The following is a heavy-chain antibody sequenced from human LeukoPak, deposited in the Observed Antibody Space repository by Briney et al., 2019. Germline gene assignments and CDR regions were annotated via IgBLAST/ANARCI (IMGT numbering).Heavy chain of an antibody. Sequence: GGSLRLSCAASGFTFSNYWMSWVRQAPGKGLEWVANIKDDGSGKYYVDSLKGRFTISRDNAKNSLYLQMNSLRAGDTAVYYCARATYSSTWYSRYFDLWGRGTLVTVSS. CDR1: GFTFSNYW. D-gene: IGHD6-13*01. CDR2: IKDDGSGK. J-gene: IGHJ2*01. V-gene: IGHV3-7*01. CDR3: ARATYSSTWYSRYFDL.